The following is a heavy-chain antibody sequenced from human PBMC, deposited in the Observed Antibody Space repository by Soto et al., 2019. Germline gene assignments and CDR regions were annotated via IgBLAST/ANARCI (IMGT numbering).Heavy chain of an antibody. V-gene: IGHV3-23*01. Sequence: GSLRLSCVASGFPFSNYAMSWVRQAPGKGLEWVSVISGNGGRTHYADSVNGRVTISRDNSKNTLYLQMNRLRADDTAVYYCAKDGYSGYATAYYFDYWGQGTLVTVSS. D-gene: IGHD5-12*01. CDR1: GFPFSNYA. CDR3: AKDGYSGYATAYYFDY. J-gene: IGHJ4*02. CDR2: ISGNGGRT.